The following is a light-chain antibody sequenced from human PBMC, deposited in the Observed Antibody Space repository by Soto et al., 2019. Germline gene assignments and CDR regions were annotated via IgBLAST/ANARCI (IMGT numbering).Light chain of an antibody. CDR3: TSFSPGRIYV. Sequence: SAVTQPACVPWSPGQSISISCSGTSRDIGAYDLVSWYQQHPGRAPKLIIYEVSHRFSGLSYRFSGSKYGNTASLTISGLQAEDEGDYYCTSFSPGRIYVFGSGTKVT. CDR1: SRDIGAYDL. CDR2: EVS. J-gene: IGLJ1*01. V-gene: IGLV2-14*03.